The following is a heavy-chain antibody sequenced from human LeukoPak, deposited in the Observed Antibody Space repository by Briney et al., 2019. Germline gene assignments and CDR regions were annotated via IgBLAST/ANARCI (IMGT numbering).Heavy chain of an antibody. CDR1: GFTFDDYA. D-gene: IGHD3-22*01. J-gene: IGHJ2*01. V-gene: IGHV3-9*01. CDR2: ISWNSGFI. CDR3: AGSDTIGYSPREWDYWYFDL. Sequence: GGSLRLSCAASGFTFDDYAMHWVRQAPGKGLEWVSGISWNSGFIDYADSVKGRFTISRDNAKKSLYLQMNSLRDEDTAVYYCAGSDTIGYSPREWDYWYFDLWGRGTLVTVSS.